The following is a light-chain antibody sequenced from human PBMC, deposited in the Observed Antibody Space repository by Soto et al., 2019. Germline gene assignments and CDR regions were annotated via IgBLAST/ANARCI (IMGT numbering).Light chain of an antibody. J-gene: IGKJ1*01. CDR2: GAS. V-gene: IGKV3-20*01. Sequence: EIVLTQSPGTLSLSPGERATLSCRASQSVSSSYLAWYQQKPGQAPRLLIYGASSRATGIPDRFSGSGSGTEFHLTISRLEPEDFAVYYCQQYGSSPPWTFGQGTKVEIK. CDR3: QQYGSSPPWT. CDR1: QSVSSSY.